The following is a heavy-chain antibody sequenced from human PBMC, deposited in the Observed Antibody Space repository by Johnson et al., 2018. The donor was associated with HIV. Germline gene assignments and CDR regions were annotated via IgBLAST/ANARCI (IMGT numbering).Heavy chain of an antibody. CDR1: GFTFDDYG. J-gene: IGHJ3*02. CDR3: AIQHNYDSSGQGGGLDI. CDR2: IDWNGGRQ. D-gene: IGHD3-22*01. V-gene: IGHV3-20*04. Sequence: VQLVESGGGVVRPGGSLRLSCAASGFTFDDYGMSWVRQAPGKGLEWVSGIDWNGGRQGYVDSVKGRFTISRDNAKNSLYLEMNSLRAEDTALYYCAIQHNYDSSGQGGGLDIWGQGTMVTVSS.